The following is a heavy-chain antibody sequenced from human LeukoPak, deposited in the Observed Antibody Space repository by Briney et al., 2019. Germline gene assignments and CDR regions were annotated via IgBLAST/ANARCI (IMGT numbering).Heavy chain of an antibody. CDR2: IYSGGST. CDR1: GFTVSSNY. CDR3: ARDPSGSLYYYYGMDV. J-gene: IGHJ6*02. D-gene: IGHD3-22*01. Sequence: GGSLRLSCAASGFTVSSNYMSWVRQAPGKGLEWVSVIYSGGSTYYADSVKGRFTISRDNSKNTLYLQMNSLRAEDTAVYYCARDPSGSLYYYYGMDVWGQGTTATVSS. V-gene: IGHV3-66*01.